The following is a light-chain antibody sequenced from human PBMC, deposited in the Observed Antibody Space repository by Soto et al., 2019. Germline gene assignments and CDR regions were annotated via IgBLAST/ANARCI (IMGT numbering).Light chain of an antibody. CDR1: SSDIGVYNF. CDR2: EVS. Sequence: QSALTQPASVSGSPGQSITISCTGTSSDIGVYNFVSWYQQHPGKAPKLMISEVSNRPSGVSNRFSGSKSGNTASLTISGLQAEDEADYYCSSHTSNSTLVFGGGTQLTVL. CDR3: SSHTSNSTLV. J-gene: IGLJ2*01. V-gene: IGLV2-14*01.